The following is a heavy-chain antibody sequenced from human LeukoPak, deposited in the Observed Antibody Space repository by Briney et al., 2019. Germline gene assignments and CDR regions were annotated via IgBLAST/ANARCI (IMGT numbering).Heavy chain of an antibody. Sequence: GGSLRLSCAASGLTFSSYSMNWVRQAPGKGLEWVSSISSSSSYICYADSVKGRFTISRDNAKNSLYLQMNSLRVEDTAVYYCARDADIVVVPAAARSDYWGQGTLVTVSS. D-gene: IGHD2-2*01. CDR3: ARDADIVVVPAAARSDY. V-gene: IGHV3-21*01. J-gene: IGHJ4*02. CDR2: ISSSSSYI. CDR1: GLTFSSYS.